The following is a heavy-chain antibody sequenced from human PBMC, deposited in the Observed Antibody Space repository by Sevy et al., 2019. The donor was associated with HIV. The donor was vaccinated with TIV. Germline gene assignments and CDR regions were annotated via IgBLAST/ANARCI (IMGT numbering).Heavy chain of an antibody. D-gene: IGHD3-22*01. J-gene: IGHJ4*02. CDR1: GYTLSELS. CDR2: FDPEDDET. CDR3: ATTKDYYDSSGSPFDY. Sequence: APVKVSCKVSGYTLSELSMHWVRQAPGKGLEWMGSFDPEDDETIYAQKFQGRVTMTEDTSTDTAYMELNNLRSEDTAVYYCATTKDYYDSSGSPFDYWGQGTLVTVSS. V-gene: IGHV1-24*01.